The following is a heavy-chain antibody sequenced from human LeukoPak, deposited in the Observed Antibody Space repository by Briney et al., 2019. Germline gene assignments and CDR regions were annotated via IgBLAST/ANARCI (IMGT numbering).Heavy chain of an antibody. Sequence: GGSLRLSCAASGFTFNSYEMNWVRQAPGKGLEWVSYISSSGSTIYYADSVKGRFTISRDNSKNTLYLQMNSLRAEDTAVYYCAKDLPGIAAAGTRATFSDYWGQGTLVTVSS. CDR1: GFTFNSYE. V-gene: IGHV3-48*03. J-gene: IGHJ4*02. CDR2: ISSSGSTI. CDR3: AKDLPGIAAAGTRATFSDY. D-gene: IGHD6-13*01.